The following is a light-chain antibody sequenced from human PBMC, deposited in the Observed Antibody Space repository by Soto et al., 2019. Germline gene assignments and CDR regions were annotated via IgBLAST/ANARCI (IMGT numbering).Light chain of an antibody. Sequence: QSVLTQPPSASGTPGQRVTISCSGSGSSIGTNTVNWYRQLPGTAHKLLIYGDNQRPSGVPDRFSASKSGTSASLAISGLQSEDEADYYCAAWDGSLNNVLFGGGTKVTVL. V-gene: IGLV1-44*01. CDR3: AAWDGSLNNVL. CDR1: GSSIGTNT. J-gene: IGLJ2*01. CDR2: GDN.